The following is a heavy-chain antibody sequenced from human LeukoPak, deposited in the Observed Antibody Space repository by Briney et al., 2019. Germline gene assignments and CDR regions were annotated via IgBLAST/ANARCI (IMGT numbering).Heavy chain of an antibody. CDR1: GGSISSSSYY. CDR3: ARDIVATISGDY. CDR2: IYYSGST. Sequence: SETLSLTCTVSGGSISSSSYYWGWIRQPPGKGLEWIGSIYYSGSTYYNPSLKSRVTISVDTSMNQFSLKLSSVTAADTAVYYCARDIVATISGDYWGQGTLVTVSS. J-gene: IGHJ4*02. V-gene: IGHV4-39*01. D-gene: IGHD5-12*01.